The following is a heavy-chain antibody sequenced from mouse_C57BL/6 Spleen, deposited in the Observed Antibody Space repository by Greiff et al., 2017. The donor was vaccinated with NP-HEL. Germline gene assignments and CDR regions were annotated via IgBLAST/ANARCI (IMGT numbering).Heavy chain of an antibody. Sequence: VHVKQSGAELVRPGASVKLSCTASGFNIKDDYMHWVKQRPEQGLEWIGWIDPENGDTEYASKFQGKATITADTSSNTAYLQLSSLTSEDTAVYYCTKGGFDYWGQGTTLTVSS. CDR2: IDPENGDT. CDR3: TKGGFDY. J-gene: IGHJ2*01. V-gene: IGHV14-4*01. CDR1: GFNIKDDY.